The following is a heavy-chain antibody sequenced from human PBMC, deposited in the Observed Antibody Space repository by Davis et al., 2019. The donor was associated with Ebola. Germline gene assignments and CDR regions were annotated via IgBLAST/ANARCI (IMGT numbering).Heavy chain of an antibody. CDR2: IIPLFGTT. J-gene: IGHJ4*02. Sequence: SVKVSCKASGYTFNLYGISWVRQAPGQGLEWMGGIIPLFGTTNYAQKFRGRVMITADKSTRIAYMELNRLTSEDTAVYYCARGPSVATAHYFDYWGQGTLVTVSS. CDR3: ARGPSVATAHYFDY. D-gene: IGHD2-21*02. V-gene: IGHV1-69*06. CDR1: GYTFNLYG.